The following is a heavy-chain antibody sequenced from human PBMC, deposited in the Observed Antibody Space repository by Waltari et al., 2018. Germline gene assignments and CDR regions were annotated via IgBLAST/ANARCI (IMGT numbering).Heavy chain of an antibody. Sequence: QITLKESGPTLVKPTQTLTLTCTFSGFSLSTSGVGVGWIRQPPGKALEWLALISWNDDKRYSPSLKSRLTITKDTSKNQVVLTMTNMDPVDTATYYCAHRSNHDAFDIWGQGTMVTVSS. CDR2: ISWNDDK. CDR1: GFSLSTSGVG. CDR3: AHRSNHDAFDI. V-gene: IGHV2-5*01. J-gene: IGHJ3*02.